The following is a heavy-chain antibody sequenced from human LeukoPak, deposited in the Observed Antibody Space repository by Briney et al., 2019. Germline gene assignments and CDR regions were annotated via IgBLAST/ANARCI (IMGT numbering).Heavy chain of an antibody. D-gene: IGHD4-17*01. V-gene: IGHV3-69-1*01. CDR2: ISSSNNI. CDR3: GRGNGDYGGVDY. CDR1: GFRFSDYI. Sequence: TGGSLRLSCAASGFRFSDYIMNWVRQAPGKGLGWVSYISSSNNIYYADSVKGRFTISRDNAKNSLWLQMNSLRAEDTAVYHCGRGNGDYGGVDYWGQGTLVTVSS. J-gene: IGHJ4*02.